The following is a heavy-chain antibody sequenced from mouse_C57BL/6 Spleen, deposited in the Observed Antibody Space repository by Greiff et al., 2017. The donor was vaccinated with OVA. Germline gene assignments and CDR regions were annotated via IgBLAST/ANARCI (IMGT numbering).Heavy chain of an antibody. J-gene: IGHJ1*03. D-gene: IGHD2-4*01. CDR3: ARYADFYWYFDV. CDR2: IRNKANGYTT. CDR1: GFTFTDYY. V-gene: IGHV7-3*01. Sequence: EVNLVESGGGLVQPGGSLSLSCAASGFTFTDYYMSWVRQPPGKALEWLGFIRNKANGYTTEYSASVKGRFTISRDNSQSILYLQMNALRAEDSATYYCARYADFYWYFDVWGTGTTVTVSS.